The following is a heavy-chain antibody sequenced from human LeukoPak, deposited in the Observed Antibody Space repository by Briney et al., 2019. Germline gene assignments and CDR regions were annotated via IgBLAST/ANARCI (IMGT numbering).Heavy chain of an antibody. V-gene: IGHV3-7*01. Sequence: GGSLRLSCAATGLSISNFWMHWVRQAPGKGLEWVAIIDKDGNEIKYVDSVKGRFTLSRDNARNSVYLQMNSLRTEDTALYYCVTDGDKWNDFEYWGQGTLVTVSS. CDR2: IDKDGNEI. CDR3: VTDGDKWNDFEY. D-gene: IGHD1-1*01. J-gene: IGHJ4*02. CDR1: GLSISNFW.